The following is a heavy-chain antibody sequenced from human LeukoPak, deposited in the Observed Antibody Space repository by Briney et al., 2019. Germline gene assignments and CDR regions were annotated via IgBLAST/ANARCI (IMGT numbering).Heavy chain of an antibody. J-gene: IGHJ4*02. V-gene: IGHV1-69*04. Sequence: SVKVPCKASGGTFDDYAVNWVREAPGLGLEWMGRIIPMLGKTNSAQKFQDRVTFTADKSTGTAYMELTHLRPDDTAVYFCARGLFGGFAAAPFDHWGQGTLVTVSP. CDR3: ARGLFGGFAAAPFDH. CDR1: GGTFDDYA. D-gene: IGHD2-2*01. CDR2: IIPMLGKT.